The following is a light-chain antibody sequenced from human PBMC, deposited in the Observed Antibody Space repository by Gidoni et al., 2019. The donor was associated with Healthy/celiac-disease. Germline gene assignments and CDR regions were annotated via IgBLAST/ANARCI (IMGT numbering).Light chain of an antibody. Sequence: EIVMTQSPATLSVSPGERATLSCRASQSVSSNLAWYQQKPGQAPRLLIYGASTRATGSPARFSGSGSGTEFTLTLSSLPSEDFAVYYCQQYNNWWTFXQXTKVEIK. CDR1: QSVSSN. CDR3: QQYNNWWT. J-gene: IGKJ1*01. CDR2: GAS. V-gene: IGKV3-15*01.